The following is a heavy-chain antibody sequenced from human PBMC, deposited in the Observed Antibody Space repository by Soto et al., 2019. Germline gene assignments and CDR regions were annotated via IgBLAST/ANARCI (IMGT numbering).Heavy chain of an antibody. CDR1: GFSFSNFW. CDR2: INEHGSTT. J-gene: IGHJ4*02. D-gene: IGHD5-12*01. Sequence: HPGGSLRLSCAASGFSFSNFWMHWVRQAPGKGLVWVSGINEHGSTTTYADSVTGRFTISRDNAKSTLYLQMNTLRAEDTAVYYCARREWLHGFDYWGRGTLLTVSS. CDR3: ARREWLHGFDY. V-gene: IGHV3-74*01.